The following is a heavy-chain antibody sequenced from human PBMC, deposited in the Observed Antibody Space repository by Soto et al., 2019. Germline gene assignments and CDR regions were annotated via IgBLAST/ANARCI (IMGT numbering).Heavy chain of an antibody. D-gene: IGHD5-18*01. Sequence: EVQLVESGGGLVKPGGSLRPSCAASGFTFVSYSMNWVRQAPGKGLEWVSSISSSSSYIYYADSVKGRFTISRDNAKNSLYLQMNSLRAEDTAVYYCARDRSGYSYGYGDYWGQGTLVTVSS. V-gene: IGHV3-21*01. CDR3: ARDRSGYSYGYGDY. J-gene: IGHJ4*02. CDR2: ISSSSSYI. CDR1: GFTFVSYS.